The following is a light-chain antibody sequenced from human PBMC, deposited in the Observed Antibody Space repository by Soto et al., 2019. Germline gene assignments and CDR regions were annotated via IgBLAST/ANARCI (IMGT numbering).Light chain of an antibody. CDR1: QSVKTY. J-gene: IGKJ4*01. V-gene: IGKV3-11*01. CDR3: QSRSSWPPVLT. Sequence: ETVLTQSPATLSLSPGERATLSCRASQSVKTYLAWYQQKPGQVPRLLIYDVSNRATGIPARFSGSGSGTDFTLTISSLAPEDFAVYYCQSRSSWPPVLTFGGGTKVEIK. CDR2: DVS.